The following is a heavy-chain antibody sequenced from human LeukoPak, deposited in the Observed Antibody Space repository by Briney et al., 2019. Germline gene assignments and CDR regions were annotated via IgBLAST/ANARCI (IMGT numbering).Heavy chain of an antibody. CDR1: GYTLTELS. J-gene: IGHJ4*02. Sequence: ASVKVSCKVSGYTLTELSMHWVRQAPGKGREWMGGFDTEDGETIYAQKCQGRVTMTEDTSTDTAYMELSSLRSDDTAVYYCATTPSGSGSYLTYYFDYWGQGTLVTVSS. D-gene: IGHD3-10*01. V-gene: IGHV1-24*01. CDR2: FDTEDGET. CDR3: ATTPSGSGSYLTYYFDY.